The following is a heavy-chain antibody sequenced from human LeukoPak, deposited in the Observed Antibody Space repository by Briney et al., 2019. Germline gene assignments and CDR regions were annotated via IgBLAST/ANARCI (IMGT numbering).Heavy chain of an antibody. D-gene: IGHD5-12*01. V-gene: IGHV3-23*01. CDR2: LIDSGTST. J-gene: IGHJ4*02. Sequence: GGALRLSCAAPGFTFCTYAMSWGRPAPGKGLEWLSALIDSGTSTFYADSVKGRFTISRDNSRNTLYLQMDSLRAEDTAVYYCAKQVAAPGPIDYWGQGTLATVSS. CDR3: AKQVAAPGPIDY. CDR1: GFTFCTYA.